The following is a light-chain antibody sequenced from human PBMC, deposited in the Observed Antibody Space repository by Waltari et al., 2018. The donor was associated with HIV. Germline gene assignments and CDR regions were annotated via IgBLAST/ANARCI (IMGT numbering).Light chain of an antibody. Sequence: EIVMTQSPATLSVSPVERATLSCRASQSVSSNLAWYQQKPGQAPRLLIYGASTRATGIPARFSGSGSGTEFTLTISSLQSEDFAVYYCQQYNNWPRTFGQVTKVEIK. J-gene: IGKJ1*01. CDR3: QQYNNWPRT. CDR2: GAS. V-gene: IGKV3-15*01. CDR1: QSVSSN.